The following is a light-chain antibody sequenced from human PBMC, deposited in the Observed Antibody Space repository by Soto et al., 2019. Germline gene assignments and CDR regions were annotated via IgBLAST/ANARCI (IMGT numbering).Light chain of an antibody. Sequence: IQMTQSPSTLSASVGDRATITCRASQTISTWLAWYQHKPGKAPNLLIYDASTLMIGVPSRFSGSGSGTEFTLTISSLQPGDFATYYCQQSETYPLTFGQGTRLEIK. CDR1: QTISTW. CDR2: DAS. V-gene: IGKV1-5*01. CDR3: QQSETYPLT. J-gene: IGKJ5*01.